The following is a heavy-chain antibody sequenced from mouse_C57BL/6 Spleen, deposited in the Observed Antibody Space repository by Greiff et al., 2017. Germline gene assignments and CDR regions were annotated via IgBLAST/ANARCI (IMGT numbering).Heavy chain of an antibody. CDR3: ARFGNYVDYFNY. D-gene: IGHD2-1*01. CDR2: IYPGSGNT. J-gene: IGHJ2*01. V-gene: IGHV1-76*01. CDR1: GYTFTDYY. Sequence: QVHVKQSGAELVRPGASVKLSCKASGYTFTDYYINWVKQRPGQGLEWIARIYPGSGNTYYNEKFKGKATLTAEKSSSTAYMQLSSLTSEDSAVYFCARFGNYVDYFNYWGQGTTLTVSS.